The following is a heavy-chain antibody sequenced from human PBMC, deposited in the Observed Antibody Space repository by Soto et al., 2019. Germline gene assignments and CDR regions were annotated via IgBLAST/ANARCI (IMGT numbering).Heavy chain of an antibody. CDR3: ARAPSLLDSSGWYTLDY. J-gene: IGHJ4*02. Sequence: GASVKVSCKASGYTFTSYGISWVRQAPGQGLEWMGWISAYNGNTNYAQKLQGRVTMTTDTSTSTAYMELRSLRSDDTAVYYCARAPSLLDSSGWYTLDYWGQGTLVTSPQ. D-gene: IGHD6-19*01. V-gene: IGHV1-18*01. CDR2: ISAYNGNT. CDR1: GYTFTSYG.